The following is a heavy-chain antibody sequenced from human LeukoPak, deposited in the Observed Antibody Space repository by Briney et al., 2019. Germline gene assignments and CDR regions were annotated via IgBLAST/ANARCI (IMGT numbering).Heavy chain of an antibody. CDR3: ARDTGIVVVTAGLDY. J-gene: IGHJ4*02. V-gene: IGHV1-69*04. CDR1: GGTSSSYA. CDR2: IIPILGIA. D-gene: IGHD2-21*02. Sequence: TSVKVSCKASGGTSSSYAISWVRQAPGQGLEWMGRIIPILGIANYAQKFQGRVTITADKSTSTAYMELSSLRSEDTAVYYCARDTGIVVVTAGLDYWGQGTLVTVSS.